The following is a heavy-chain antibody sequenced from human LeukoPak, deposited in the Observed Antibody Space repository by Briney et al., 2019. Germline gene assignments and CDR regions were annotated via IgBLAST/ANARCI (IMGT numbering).Heavy chain of an antibody. Sequence: PGGSLRLSCAASGFMFSWFSMNFLRQAPGKGLEWVAYINTGSGGASYSDSVKGRFTISRDNSKNTLYLQMNSLRAEDTAVYYCARDPSSAHAEDAFDIWGQGTMVTVSS. CDR2: INTGSGGA. J-gene: IGHJ3*02. V-gene: IGHV3-48*01. CDR1: GFMFSWFS. CDR3: ARDPSSAHAEDAFDI.